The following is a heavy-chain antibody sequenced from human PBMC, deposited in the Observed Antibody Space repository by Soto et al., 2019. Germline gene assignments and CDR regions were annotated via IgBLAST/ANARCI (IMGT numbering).Heavy chain of an antibody. CDR2: ISSSTTYI. D-gene: IGHD3-3*01. J-gene: IGHJ6*02. Sequence: EVQLVESGGGLVKPGGSLRLSGAASGFVFSSYSMNWVRQAPGKGLEWVSSISSSTTYIYYADSVKGRFTISRDNAENSLYLRMNSLRAEDTAVYYCARDNYDFWSDYYNYYYYGMDVWGQGTTVTVSS. V-gene: IGHV3-21*01. CDR3: ARDNYDFWSDYYNYYYYGMDV. CDR1: GFVFSSYS.